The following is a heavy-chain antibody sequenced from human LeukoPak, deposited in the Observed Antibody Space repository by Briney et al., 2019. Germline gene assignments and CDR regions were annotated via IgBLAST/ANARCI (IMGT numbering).Heavy chain of an antibody. CDR2: ISSSSSYI. V-gene: IGHV3-21*01. CDR3: ARGYYDILTGYYPDY. J-gene: IGHJ4*01. D-gene: IGHD3-9*01. CDR1: GFTFSSYS. Sequence: PGGSLRLSCAASGFTFSSYSMNWVRQAPGKGLEWVPSISSSSSYIYYADSVKGRFTISRDNAKNSLYLQMNSLRAEDTAVYYCARGYYDILTGYYPDYWGQGTLVTVSS.